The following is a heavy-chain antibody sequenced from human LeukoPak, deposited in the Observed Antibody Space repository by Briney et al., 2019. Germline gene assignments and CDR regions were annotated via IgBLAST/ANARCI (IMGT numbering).Heavy chain of an antibody. D-gene: IGHD6-19*01. CDR1: GGSISSGSYY. V-gene: IGHV4-39*07. Sequence: SETLSLTCNVSGGSISSGSYYWSWIRQPPGKGLEWIGEINHSGSTNYNPSLKSRVTISVDTPKNQFSLKLSSVTAADTAVYYCARGKGSGWYSRYYYYYMDVWGKGTTVTISS. J-gene: IGHJ6*03. CDR3: ARGKGSGWYSRYYYYYMDV. CDR2: INHSGST.